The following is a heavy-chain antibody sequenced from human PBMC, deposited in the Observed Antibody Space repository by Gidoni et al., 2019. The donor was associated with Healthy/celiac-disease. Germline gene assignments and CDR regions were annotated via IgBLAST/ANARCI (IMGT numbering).Heavy chain of an antibody. Sequence: ELQLVESGGGLVTPGGSLRLSCAASGFTFSSYSMNWVRQAPGKGLEWVSSSSSSSSYIYYADSVKGRFTISRDNAKNSLYLQMNSLRAEDTAVYYCARDPGVAASVPIDYWGQGTLVTVSS. CDR2: SSSSSSYI. CDR3: ARDPGVAASVPIDY. CDR1: GFTFSSYS. J-gene: IGHJ4*02. V-gene: IGHV3-21*01. D-gene: IGHD6-13*01.